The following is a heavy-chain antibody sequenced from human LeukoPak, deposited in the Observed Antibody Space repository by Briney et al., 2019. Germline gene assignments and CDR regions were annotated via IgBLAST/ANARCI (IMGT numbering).Heavy chain of an antibody. CDR3: ARGGGYTSDYYYYYMDV. Sequence: PSETLSLTCTISGGSISTYYWTWIRQPPGKGLEWIGHVYYSGSTNYNPSLKSRVTISVDTSKNQFSLKLSSVTAADTAVYYCARGGGYTSDYYYYYMDVWGKGTTVTVSS. V-gene: IGHV4-59*01. CDR1: GGSISTYY. D-gene: IGHD5-24*01. J-gene: IGHJ6*03. CDR2: VYYSGST.